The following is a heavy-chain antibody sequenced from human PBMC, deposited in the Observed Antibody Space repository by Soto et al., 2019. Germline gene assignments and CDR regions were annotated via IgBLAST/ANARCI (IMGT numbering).Heavy chain of an antibody. J-gene: IGHJ4*02. D-gene: IGHD3-22*01. CDR1: GFTFSNYA. CDR2: ISGSANIA. CDR3: AQSGLFYSSGYNHPHFDS. V-gene: IGHV3-23*01. Sequence: EVHLLESGGGIVQPGGSLRLSCVVSGFTSGFTFSNYAMNWVRQAPGKGLEQVAGISGSANIAYYEDSVKGRFTIARDNSNSTLFLQMNSLRAEDTAVYYCAQSGLFYSSGYNHPHFDSWGPGALVTVSS.